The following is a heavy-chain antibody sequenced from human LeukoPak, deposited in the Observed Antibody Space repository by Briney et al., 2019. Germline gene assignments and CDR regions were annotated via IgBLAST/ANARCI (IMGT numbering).Heavy chain of an antibody. J-gene: IGHJ4*02. V-gene: IGHV4-59*01. CDR1: GGSISSYY. CDR3: ARRIAVDTLDY. D-gene: IGHD6-19*01. CDR2: IYYSGST. Sequence: PSETLSLTCTVSGGSISSYYWSWLRQPPGKGLEWIGYIYYSGSTNYNPSLKSRVTISVDTSKNQFSLKLSSVTAADTAVYYCARRIAVDTLDYWGQGTLVTVSS.